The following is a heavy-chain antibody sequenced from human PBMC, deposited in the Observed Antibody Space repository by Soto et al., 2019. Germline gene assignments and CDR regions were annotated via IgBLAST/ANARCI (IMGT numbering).Heavy chain of an antibody. D-gene: IGHD3-3*01. CDR2: IYNTGST. J-gene: IGHJ5*02. V-gene: IGHV4-31*03. Sequence: TLSLTCTVSGGSISSGGYYWSWIRQHPGRGLEWIGYIYNTGSTTYNPSLKSRVTISLDTSKNQFSLKLTSVTAADTAVYYCARGRAGFFWSCRRDNWFHPWGPGTLVTV. CDR3: ARGRAGFFWSCRRDNWFHP. CDR1: GGSISSGGYY.